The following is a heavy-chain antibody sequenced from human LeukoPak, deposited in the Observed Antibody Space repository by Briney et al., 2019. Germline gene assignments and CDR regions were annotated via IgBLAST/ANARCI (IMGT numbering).Heavy chain of an antibody. J-gene: IGHJ4*02. V-gene: IGHV3-74*01. Sequence: GGSLRLSCAASGFSFSNYWMHWVRQAPGKGLEWVSRINERATIISYADSVKGRFTISRENARNTLYLQMNSLTAEDTAVYYCVRDLILVWTPGDDFDHWGQGTLVTVSS. CDR2: INERATII. D-gene: IGHD3-16*01. CDR3: VRDLILVWTPGDDFDH. CDR1: GFSFSNYW.